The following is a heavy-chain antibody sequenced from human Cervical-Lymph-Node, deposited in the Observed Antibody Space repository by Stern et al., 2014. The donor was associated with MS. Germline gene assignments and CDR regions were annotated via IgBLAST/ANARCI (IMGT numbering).Heavy chain of an antibody. V-gene: IGHV3-9*01. D-gene: IGHD3-3*01. Sequence: EVHLVESGGGLVQPGRSLRLSCAAAGFAFDDYAMHWVRQAPGTGLEWVSGISWSGTKIGYADSVKGRFTISRDNAKNSLFLQMNNLRAEDTALYYCATANYEFGYYGMDVWGQGTAVTVS. CDR2: ISWSGTKI. J-gene: IGHJ6*02. CDR1: GFAFDDYA. CDR3: ATANYEFGYYGMDV.